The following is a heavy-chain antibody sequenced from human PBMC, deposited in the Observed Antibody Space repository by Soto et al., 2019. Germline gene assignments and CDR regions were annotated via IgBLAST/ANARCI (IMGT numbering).Heavy chain of an antibody. J-gene: IGHJ4*02. CDR3: ARATGADKEDY. CDR2: IKEDGSER. V-gene: IGHV3-7*04. D-gene: IGHD3-10*01. Sequence: EVQLVESGGGLVQPGGSLRLSCAASGFTFSSYWMSWVRQAPGKGLEWVANIKEDGSERYYVDSVKGRFTISRDNAKNSLYLQMNSVRAEDTAVYYCARATGADKEDYWGQGTLVTVSS. CDR1: GFTFSSYW.